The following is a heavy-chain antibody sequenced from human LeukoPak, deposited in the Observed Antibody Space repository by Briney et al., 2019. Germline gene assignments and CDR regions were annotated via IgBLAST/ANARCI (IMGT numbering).Heavy chain of an antibody. D-gene: IGHD5-18*01. CDR1: GGSISSYY. J-gene: IGHJ4*02. V-gene: IGHV4-59*01. CDR2: IYYSGST. CDR3: ARGGYSYGTPYYFDY. Sequence: PSETLSLTCTVSGGSISSYYWSWIRQPPGKGLEWIGYIYYSGSTHYNPSLKSRVTISVDTSKNQFSLKLRSVTAADTAVYYCARGGYSYGTPYYFDYWGQGTLVTVSS.